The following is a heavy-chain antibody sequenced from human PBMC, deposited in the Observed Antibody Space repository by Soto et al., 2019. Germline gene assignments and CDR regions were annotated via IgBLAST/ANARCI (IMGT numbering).Heavy chain of an antibody. CDR2: ISGSGGST. CDR3: AKDLGVNGNFIDLADY. Sequence: GGSLRLSCAASGFTFSSYAMSWVRQAPGKGLEWVSAISGSGGSTYYADSVKGRVTISRDNTKNMLYLQMNSLRAEAAAVYACAKDLGVNGNFIDLADYWGQGTLVTVSS. CDR1: GFTFSSYA. J-gene: IGHJ4*02. V-gene: IGHV3-23*01. D-gene: IGHD2-8*01.